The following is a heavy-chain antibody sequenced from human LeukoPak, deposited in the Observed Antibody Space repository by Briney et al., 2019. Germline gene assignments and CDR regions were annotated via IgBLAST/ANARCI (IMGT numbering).Heavy chain of an antibody. V-gene: IGHV3-30*18. CDR1: GFTFSSYG. D-gene: IGHD5-24*01. Sequence: PGRSLRLSCAASGFTFSSYGMHWVRQAPGKGLEWVSVISYDGSNKYYADSVKGRFTISRDNSKNTLYLQMNSLRAEDTAVYYCAKDGEMATINYFDYWGQGTLVTVSS. CDR3: AKDGEMATINYFDY. CDR2: ISYDGSNK. J-gene: IGHJ4*02.